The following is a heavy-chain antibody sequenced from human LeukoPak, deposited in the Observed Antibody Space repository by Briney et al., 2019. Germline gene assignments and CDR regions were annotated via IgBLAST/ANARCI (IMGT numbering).Heavy chain of an antibody. CDR2: VFYRDRT. J-gene: IGHJ4*02. V-gene: IGHV4-39*01. CDR3: VRHLVGVAEGYFDY. CDR1: GDSVSSDSYY. D-gene: IGHD1-26*01. Sequence: PSETLSLTCTVSGDSVSSDSYYSGWIRQPPRKGLEWIGSVFYRDRTYYNPSLRSRLTITVDTSKNEVSLNLRSVTAADTAIYYCVRHLVGVAEGYFDYWGQGIQITVSS.